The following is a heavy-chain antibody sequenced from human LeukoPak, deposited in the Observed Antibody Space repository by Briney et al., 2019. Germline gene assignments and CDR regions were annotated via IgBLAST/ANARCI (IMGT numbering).Heavy chain of an antibody. CDR1: GFTFSSHA. Sequence: GGSLRLSCAASGFTFSSHAMTWVRQAPGKGLEWVSSISGSGGSTYYADSVRGRFTISRDNSKNTLYLQMNSLRAEDTAVYYCAKAKGFHYYDSSGFYSDYWGQGNLVTVSS. V-gene: IGHV3-23*01. CDR3: AKAKGFHYYDSSGFYSDY. D-gene: IGHD3-22*01. CDR2: ISGSGGST. J-gene: IGHJ4*02.